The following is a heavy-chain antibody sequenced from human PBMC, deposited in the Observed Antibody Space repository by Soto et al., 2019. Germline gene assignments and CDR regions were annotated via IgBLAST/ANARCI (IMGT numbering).Heavy chain of an antibody. CDR2: TYYRSKWDN. V-gene: IGHV6-1*01. CDR1: VDSVSSNSAA. D-gene: IGHD2-21*01. Sequence: SQTLSLTCAISVDSVSSNSAAWNSIRQSPSRGLEWLGRTYYRSKWDNDYAVSVKSRISTTPDTSKNQFSLSLHSVTAADTAVYFCARGEGNSYYAYHFDTWGQGALVTVSS. J-gene: IGHJ4*02. CDR3: ARGEGNSYYAYHFDT.